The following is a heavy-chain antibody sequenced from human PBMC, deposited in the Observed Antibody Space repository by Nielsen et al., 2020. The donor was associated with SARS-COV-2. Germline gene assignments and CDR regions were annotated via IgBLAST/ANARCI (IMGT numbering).Heavy chain of an antibody. CDR3: ARDHLPFTIFGVVNSYYYYGMDV. CDR1: GFTFSDYY. V-gene: IGHV3-11*05. D-gene: IGHD3-3*01. CDR2: ISSSSSYT. Sequence: GESLKISCAASGFTFSDYYMSWIRQAPGRGLEWVSYISSSSSYTNYADSVKGRFTTSRDNAKNSLYLQMNSLRAEDTAVYYCARDHLPFTIFGVVNSYYYYGMDVWGQGTTVTVSS. J-gene: IGHJ6*02.